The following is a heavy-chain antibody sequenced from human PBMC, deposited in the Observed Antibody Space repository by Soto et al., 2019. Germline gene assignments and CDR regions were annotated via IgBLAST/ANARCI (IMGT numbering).Heavy chain of an antibody. Sequence: SETLSLTCTVSGGSISSYYWSWIRQPPGKGLEWIGYIYYSGSTNYNPSLKSRVTISVDTSKNQFSLKLSSVTAADTAVYYCARNHWEYYFDYWGQGTLVTVSS. CDR2: IYYSGST. CDR3: ARNHWEYYFDY. V-gene: IGHV4-59*01. CDR1: GGSISSYY. D-gene: IGHD1-26*01. J-gene: IGHJ4*02.